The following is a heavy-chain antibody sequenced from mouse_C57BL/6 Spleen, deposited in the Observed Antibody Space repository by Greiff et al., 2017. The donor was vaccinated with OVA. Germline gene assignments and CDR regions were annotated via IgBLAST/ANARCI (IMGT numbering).Heavy chain of an antibody. J-gene: IGHJ4*01. V-gene: IGHV1-26*01. Sequence: EVKLQQSGPELVKPGASVKISCKASGYTFTDYYMNWVKQSHGKSLEWIGDINPNNGGTSYNQKFKGKATLTVDKSSSTAYMELRSLTSEDSAVYYCARGGKDAMDYWGQGTSVTVSS. CDR1: GYTFTDYY. CDR3: ARGGKDAMDY. CDR2: INPNNGGT.